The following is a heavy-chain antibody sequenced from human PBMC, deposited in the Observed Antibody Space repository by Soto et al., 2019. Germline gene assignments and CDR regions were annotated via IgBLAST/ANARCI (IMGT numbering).Heavy chain of an antibody. Sequence: SETLSLTCAVYGGSFSGYYWSWIRQPPGKGLEWIGEINHSGSTNYNPSLKSRVTISVDTSKNQFSLKLSSVTAADTAVYYCARSVHPSIVATSEEEDGFDYWGQGTLVTVSS. CDR3: ARSVHPSIVATSEEEDGFDY. V-gene: IGHV4-34*01. CDR2: INHSGST. D-gene: IGHD5-12*01. CDR1: GGSFSGYY. J-gene: IGHJ4*02.